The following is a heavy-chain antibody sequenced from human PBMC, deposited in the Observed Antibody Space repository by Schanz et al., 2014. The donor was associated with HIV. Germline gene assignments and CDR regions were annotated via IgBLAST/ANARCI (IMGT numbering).Heavy chain of an antibody. D-gene: IGHD4-17*01. V-gene: IGHV3-23*01. CDR2: ISDTGVRT. CDR1: GFTFSNYA. Sequence: EVQLLEFGGGLVRPGESLRLSCLASGFTFSNYAMSWVRQAPGKGLEWVSGISDTGVRTNYADSVKGRLTISRDNSENTLYLQMNSLRAEDTAVYYCAKSRGDSWPYGMDVWGQGTTVTVSS. CDR3: AKSRGDSWPYGMDV. J-gene: IGHJ6*02.